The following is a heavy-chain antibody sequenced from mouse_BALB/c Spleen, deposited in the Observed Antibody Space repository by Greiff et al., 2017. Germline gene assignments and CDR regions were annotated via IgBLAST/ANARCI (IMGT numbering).Heavy chain of an antibody. Sequence: VQLKESGGGLVKPGGSLKLSCAASGFTFSSYAMSWVRQTPEKRLEWVASISSGGSTYYPDSVKGRFTISRDNARNILYLQMSSLRSEDTAMYYCARGGGYGWFAYWGQGTLVTVSA. CDR1: GFTFSSYA. D-gene: IGHD1-1*02. J-gene: IGHJ3*01. V-gene: IGHV5-6-5*01. CDR3: ARGGGYGWFAY. CDR2: ISSGGST.